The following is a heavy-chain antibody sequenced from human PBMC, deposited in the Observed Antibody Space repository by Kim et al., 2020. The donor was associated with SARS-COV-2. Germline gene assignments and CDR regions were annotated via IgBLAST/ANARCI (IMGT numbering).Heavy chain of an antibody. V-gene: IGHV4-59*01. CDR1: GGSISSYY. J-gene: IGHJ6*02. CDR3: ARAPYGPGGEPYYYGMDV. D-gene: IGHD3-10*01. Sequence: SETLSLTCTVSGGSISSYYWSWIRQPPGKGLEWIGYIYYSGSTNYNPSLKSRVTISVDTSKNQFSLKLSSVTAADTAVYYCARAPYGPGGEPYYYGMDVWGQGTTVTVSS. CDR2: IYYSGST.